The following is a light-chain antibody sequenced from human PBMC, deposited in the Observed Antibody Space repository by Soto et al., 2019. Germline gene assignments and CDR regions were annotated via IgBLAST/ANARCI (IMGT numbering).Light chain of an antibody. Sequence: EIVLTQSPAILSVSPGERATLSCRASQSISRSLAWYQHKPGQAPRLLISDASTRATGIPPRFSGSGSGTEGTPTISSMQHEDFALDYCHQYNSWPPGTFGQGTKVEIK. CDR3: HQYNSWPPGT. J-gene: IGKJ2*01. CDR1: QSISRS. V-gene: IGKV3-15*01. CDR2: DAS.